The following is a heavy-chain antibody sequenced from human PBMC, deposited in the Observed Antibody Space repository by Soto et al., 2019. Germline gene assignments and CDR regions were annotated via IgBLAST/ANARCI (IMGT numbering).Heavy chain of an antibody. D-gene: IGHD2-21*01. Sequence: GGSLRLSCEASGFTFDGYMMHWVRQAPGKGLEWISLISWDGGSIDYADSIKGRFTVSRDNSKNSLFLDMHSLGTEDTAVYYCAKEGNGGASLDSWGQGTLVTVPQ. V-gene: IGHV3-43*01. CDR3: AKEGNGGASLDS. CDR2: ISWDGGSI. CDR1: GFTFDGYM. J-gene: IGHJ5*01.